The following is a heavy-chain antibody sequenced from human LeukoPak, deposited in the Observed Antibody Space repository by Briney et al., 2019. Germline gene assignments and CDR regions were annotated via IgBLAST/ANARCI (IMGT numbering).Heavy chain of an antibody. V-gene: IGHV1-18*01. CDR1: GYTFTSYG. Sequence: ASVKVSCKASGYTFTSYGISWVRQAPGQGLEWMGWISAYNVNTNYAQKLQGRVTMTTDTSTSTAYMELRSLRSDDTAVYYCARASDSIVVVPAAYPKHWGQGTLVTVSS. J-gene: IGHJ4*02. D-gene: IGHD2-2*01. CDR3: ARASDSIVVVPAAYPKH. CDR2: ISAYNVNT.